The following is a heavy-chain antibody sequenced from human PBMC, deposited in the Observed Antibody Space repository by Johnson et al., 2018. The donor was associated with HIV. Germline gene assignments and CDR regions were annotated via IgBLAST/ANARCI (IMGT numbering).Heavy chain of an antibody. CDR3: ALKAAFNDAFDI. V-gene: IGHV3-66*01. D-gene: IGHD6-25*01. Sequence: VQLVESGGGLVQPGGSLRLSCAASGFTFSSYWMSWVRQAPGKGLEWVSVIYSGDTTYYADSVKGRFTISRDNSKNTLYLQMNSLRAEDTAVYYCALKAAFNDAFDIWGQGTLVTVSS. CDR1: GFTFSSYW. CDR2: IYSGDTT. J-gene: IGHJ3*02.